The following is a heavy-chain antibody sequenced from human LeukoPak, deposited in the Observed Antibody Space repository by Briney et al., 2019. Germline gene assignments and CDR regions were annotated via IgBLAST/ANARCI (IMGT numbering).Heavy chain of an antibody. CDR2: MSYDGTNK. Sequence: GGSLRLSCAASGFTFSTYSINWVRQAPGKGLEWVALMSYDGTNKYYTDSVKGRFTISRDNSKNTLYVQINNLRPEDTAVYYCARGDHYYDSSGFIDYWGQGTLVTVSS. CDR1: GFTFSTYS. V-gene: IGHV3-30*03. J-gene: IGHJ4*02. D-gene: IGHD3-22*01. CDR3: ARGDHYYDSSGFIDY.